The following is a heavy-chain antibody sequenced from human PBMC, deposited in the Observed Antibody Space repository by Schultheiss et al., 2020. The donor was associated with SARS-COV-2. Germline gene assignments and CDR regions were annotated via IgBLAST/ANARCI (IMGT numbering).Heavy chain of an antibody. CDR2: ISSSGSTI. CDR3: ASYSSGWYPDAFDI. CDR1: GFTFSDYY. V-gene: IGHV3-11*01. D-gene: IGHD6-19*01. Sequence: GGSLRLSCAASGFTFSDYYMSWIRQAPGKGLEWVSYISSSGSTIYYADSVKGRFTISRDNAKNSLYLQMNSLRAEDTAVYYCASYSSGWYPDAFDIWGQGTMVTVSS. J-gene: IGHJ3*02.